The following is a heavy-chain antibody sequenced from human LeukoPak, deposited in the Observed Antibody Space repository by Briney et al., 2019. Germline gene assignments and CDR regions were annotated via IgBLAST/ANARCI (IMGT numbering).Heavy chain of an antibody. J-gene: IGHJ6*03. V-gene: IGHV4-34*01. CDR1: GGSFSGYY. Sequence: KPSETLSLTCAVYGGSFSGYYWSWIRQPPGKGLEWIGEINHSGSTNYNPSLKSRVTISVDTSKNQFSLKLSSVTAADTAVYYCARAPGGLGYCSSTSCYTGNYYYYYMDVWGKGTTVTVSS. D-gene: IGHD2-2*02. CDR2: INHSGST. CDR3: ARAPGGLGYCSSTSCYTGNYYYYYMDV.